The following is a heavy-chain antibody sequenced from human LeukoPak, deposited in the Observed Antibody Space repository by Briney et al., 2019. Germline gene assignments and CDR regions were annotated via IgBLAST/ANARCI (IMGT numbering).Heavy chain of an antibody. D-gene: IGHD2-15*01. V-gene: IGHV4-30-2*01. CDR3: ARGFRYCSGGSCYQKGPFDY. J-gene: IGHJ4*02. CDR2: IFQSGST. CDR1: GGSISSGDYS. Sequence: PSETLSLTCAVSGGSISSGDYSWSWIRQPPGKGLEWIAYIFQSGSTYYNPSLKSRVTISVDRSKNQFSLKLSSVTAADTAVYYCARGFRYCSGGSCYQKGPFDYWGQGTLVTVSS.